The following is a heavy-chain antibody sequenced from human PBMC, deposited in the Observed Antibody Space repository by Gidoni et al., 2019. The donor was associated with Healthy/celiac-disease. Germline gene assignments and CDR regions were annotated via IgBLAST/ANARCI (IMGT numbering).Heavy chain of an antibody. V-gene: IGHV4-4*02. J-gene: IGHJ5*02. Sequence: QVQLQESGPGLVKPSGTLSLTCAVSGGSLSSSNWWSWVRQPPWKGLEWIGEIYHSGSTNYNPSLKSRVTISVDKSKNQFSLKLSSVTAADTAVYYCASWGHDYGDYGGFGPWGQGTLVTVSS. D-gene: IGHD4-17*01. CDR2: IYHSGST. CDR3: ASWGHDYGDYGGFGP. CDR1: GGSLSSSNW.